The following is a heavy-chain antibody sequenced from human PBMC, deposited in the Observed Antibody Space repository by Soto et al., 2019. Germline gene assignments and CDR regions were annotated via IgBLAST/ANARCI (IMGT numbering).Heavy chain of an antibody. CDR3: ARVGVVAATHRPHLAY. J-gene: IGHJ4*02. Sequence: SGPTLVNPTQTLTLTCTFSGFSLSTSGMCVCWIRQPPGKALEWLARIDWDDDKYYSTSLKTRLTISKDTSKNQVVLTMTNMDPVDTATYYCARVGVVAATHRPHLAYWGQGTLVTVSS. V-gene: IGHV2-70*11. CDR1: GFSLSTSGMC. D-gene: IGHD2-15*01. CDR2: IDWDDDK.